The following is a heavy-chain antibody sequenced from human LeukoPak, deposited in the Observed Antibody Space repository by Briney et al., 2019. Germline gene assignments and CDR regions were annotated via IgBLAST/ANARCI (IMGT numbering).Heavy chain of an antibody. Sequence: PGGSLRLSCAASGFTFSSYSMNWVRQAPGKGLEWVSYISSSSSTIYYADSVKGRFTISRDNAKNSLYLQMNSLRAEDTAVYYCAREWGYDDSSGYLDNYWGQGTLVTVSS. CDR2: ISSSSSTI. CDR3: AREWGYDDSSGYLDNY. D-gene: IGHD3-22*01. CDR1: GFTFSSYS. J-gene: IGHJ4*02. V-gene: IGHV3-48*01.